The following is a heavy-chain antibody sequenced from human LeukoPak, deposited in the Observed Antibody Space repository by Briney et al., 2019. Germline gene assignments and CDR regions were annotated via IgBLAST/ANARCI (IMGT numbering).Heavy chain of an antibody. CDR3: ARDTLIDYGDYVAIDAFDI. Sequence: PGGSLRLSCAASGFIFSSYEMNWVRQAPGKRFEWVSYISGSSSTIYYAGSVKGRFTISRDNAKDSLYLQMNRLRAEDTAIYYCARDTLIDYGDYVAIDAFDIWGQGTLVTVSS. CDR1: GFIFSSYE. V-gene: IGHV3-48*03. J-gene: IGHJ3*02. CDR2: ISGSSSTI. D-gene: IGHD4-17*01.